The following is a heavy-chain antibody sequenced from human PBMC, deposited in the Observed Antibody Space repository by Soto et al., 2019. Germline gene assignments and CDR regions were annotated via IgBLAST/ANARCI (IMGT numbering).Heavy chain of an antibody. D-gene: IGHD2-2*01. CDR1: GRSISSGDYY. V-gene: IGHV4-30-4*01. CDR2: IYYSGRT. J-gene: IGHJ4*02. Sequence: QVQLQESGPGLVKPSQTLSLTCTVSGRSISSGDYYWSWIRQPPGKGLEWIGYIYYSGRTYYNPSLKSRVTIAVDTAKNQFALKLRSVTAADAAVYYCARDRGEYCISTSCYVWGQGTLVTVSS. CDR3: ARDRGEYCISTSCYV.